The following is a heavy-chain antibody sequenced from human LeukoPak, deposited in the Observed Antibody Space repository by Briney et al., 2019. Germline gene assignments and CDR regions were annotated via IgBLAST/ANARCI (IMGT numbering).Heavy chain of an antibody. Sequence: SETLSLTCAVSGYSISSGYYWGWIRQPPVKGLEWIGSIYHSGSTYYNPSLKSRVTISVDTSKNQFSLKLSSVTAADTAVYYCARQTPETLDYWGQGTLVTVSS. V-gene: IGHV4-38-2*01. J-gene: IGHJ4*02. CDR1: GYSISSGYY. CDR2: IYHSGST. CDR3: ARQTPETLDY.